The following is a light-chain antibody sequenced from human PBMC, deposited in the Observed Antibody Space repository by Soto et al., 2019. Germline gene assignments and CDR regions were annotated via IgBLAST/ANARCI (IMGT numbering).Light chain of an antibody. Sequence: EIVLTQSPGTLSLSPGERATLSCRASQSVYRSYLAWYQQKPGQAPRLLMSGASSSATGIPERFSGSGSGTDVILTISRLEPEDFAVYSCQQYGTSAPTFGGGTKVEIK. J-gene: IGKJ4*01. CDR1: QSVYRSY. V-gene: IGKV3-20*01. CDR3: QQYGTSAPT. CDR2: GAS.